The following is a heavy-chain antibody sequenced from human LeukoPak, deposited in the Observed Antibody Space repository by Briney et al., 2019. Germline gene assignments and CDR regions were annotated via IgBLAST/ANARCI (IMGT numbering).Heavy chain of an antibody. CDR1: GGSISSYY. J-gene: IGHJ4*02. D-gene: IGHD3-3*01. CDR2: IYHSGST. V-gene: IGHV4-38-2*01. CDR3: ARTRSVFGVAN. Sequence: PSETLSLTCSVSGGSISSYYWGWIRQPPGKGLEWIGSIYHSGSTYYNPSLKSRVTISVDTSKNQFSLKLSSVTAADTAVYYCARTRSVFGVANWGQGTLVTVSS.